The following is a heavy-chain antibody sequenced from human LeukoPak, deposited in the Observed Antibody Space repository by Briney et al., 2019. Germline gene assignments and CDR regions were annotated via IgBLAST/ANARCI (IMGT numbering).Heavy chain of an antibody. CDR1: GFTFSSYA. V-gene: IGHV3-23*01. CDR2: IGGPGDRT. J-gene: IGHJ4*02. CDR3: ARFLQLSYRFDY. Sequence: GGSLRLSCAASGFTFSSYAMTWVRQAPGRGLEWVSTIGGPGDRTFYADSVKGRFIISRDNSKNTLYLQMNSLRAEDTAVYYCARFLQLSYRFDYWGQGTLVTVSS. D-gene: IGHD1-1*01.